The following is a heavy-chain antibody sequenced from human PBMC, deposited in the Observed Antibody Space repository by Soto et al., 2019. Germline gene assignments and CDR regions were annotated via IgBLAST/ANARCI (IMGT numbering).Heavy chain of an antibody. CDR1: GYTFTAYH. Sequence: QVRLVQSGAEVKEPGDSVRVSCEASGYTFTAYHIHWVRQAPGQGLEWMGWINPKFGDTGYAQDFQGRVSKTSDMSISTVYMELSRLTSDDTAIYYCARHMDYYYGRGSGNGHGVWGQGTTVTVFS. CDR3: ARHMDYYYGRGSGNGHGV. D-gene: IGHD3-10*02. V-gene: IGHV1-2*02. CDR2: INPKFGDT. J-gene: IGHJ6*02.